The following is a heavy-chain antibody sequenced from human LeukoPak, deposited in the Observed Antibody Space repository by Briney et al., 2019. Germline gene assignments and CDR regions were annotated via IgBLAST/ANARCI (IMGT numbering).Heavy chain of an antibody. CDR2: VYPGDSDT. CDR1: GSSFTSYW. V-gene: IGHV5-51*01. D-gene: IGHD2-2*01. J-gene: IGHJ4*02. Sequence: GASLKISKEGSGSSFTSYWIGWVRPMPGKGLGRIGIVYPGDSDTRYSPSFPGQVTISADKSISTAYLQWSRLKASDTAMYYCARTLSLCGDYPDYWGQGTLVTVSS. CDR3: ARTLSLCGDYPDY.